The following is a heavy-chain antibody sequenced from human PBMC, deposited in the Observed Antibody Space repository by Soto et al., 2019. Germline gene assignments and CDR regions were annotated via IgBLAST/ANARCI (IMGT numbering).Heavy chain of an antibody. CDR1: GYTFTSYG. D-gene: IGHD1-1*01. Sequence: ASVKVSCTASGYTFTSYGISWVRQAPGQGLEWMGWISAYNGNTNYAQKLQGRVTMTTGTSTSTAYMELRSLRSDDTAVYYCATVQLERRLVYYYYGMDVWGQGTTVTVSS. V-gene: IGHV1-18*01. CDR2: ISAYNGNT. J-gene: IGHJ6*02. CDR3: ATVQLERRLVYYYYGMDV.